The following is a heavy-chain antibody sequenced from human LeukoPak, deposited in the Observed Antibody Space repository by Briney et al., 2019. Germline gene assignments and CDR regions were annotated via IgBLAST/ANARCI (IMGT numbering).Heavy chain of an antibody. Sequence: GGSLRLSCAASGFTLSSYWMTWVRQAPGTGLELVGNIKEDGSEKYYVDSVKGRFTISRDNAKNSLYLQMNSLRAEDTAVYYCVYGGSYYVAWGQGTLVTVSS. J-gene: IGHJ5*02. CDR1: GFTLSSYW. CDR3: VYGGSYYVA. CDR2: IKEDGSEK. V-gene: IGHV3-7*01. D-gene: IGHD1-26*01.